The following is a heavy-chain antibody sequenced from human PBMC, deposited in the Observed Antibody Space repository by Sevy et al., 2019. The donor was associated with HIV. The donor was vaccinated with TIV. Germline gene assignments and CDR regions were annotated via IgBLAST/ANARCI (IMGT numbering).Heavy chain of an antibody. CDR1: GFTFSSYA. V-gene: IGHV3-23*01. Sequence: QLGGSLRLSCAASGFTFSSYAMSWVRQAPGKGLEWVSAISGSGGSTYYADSVKGRFTISRDNAKNSLYLQMNSLRAEDTAVYYCARERWGGAIYDAFDIWGQGTMVTVSS. CDR3: ARERWGGAIYDAFDI. J-gene: IGHJ3*02. D-gene: IGHD3-10*01. CDR2: ISGSGGST.